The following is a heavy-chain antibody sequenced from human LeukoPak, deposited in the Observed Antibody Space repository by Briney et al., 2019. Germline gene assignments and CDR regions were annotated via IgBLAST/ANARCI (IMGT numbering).Heavy chain of an antibody. D-gene: IGHD2-2*02. J-gene: IGHJ4*02. Sequence: SGTLSLTCAVSGGSISSSNWWSWVRQPPGKGLEWIGEIYHSGSTNYNPSLKSRVTISVDKSKNRFSLKLSSVTAADTAVYYCARDQIGYCSSTSCYSWGQGTLVTVSS. V-gene: IGHV4-4*02. CDR3: ARDQIGYCSSTSCYS. CDR1: GGSISSSNW. CDR2: IYHSGST.